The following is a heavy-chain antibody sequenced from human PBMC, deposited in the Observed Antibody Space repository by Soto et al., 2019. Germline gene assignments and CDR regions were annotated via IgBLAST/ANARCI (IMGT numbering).Heavy chain of an antibody. V-gene: IGHV3-15*01. J-gene: IGHJ5*02. D-gene: IGHD1-26*01. CDR1: VFTFSNAW. Sequence: GGSLRLSCAASVFTFSNAWMSWVRQAPGKGLEWVGRIKSKTDGGTTDYAAPVKGRFTISRDDSKNTLYLQMNSLKTEDTAVYYCTTEDSGSYGNWFDPWGQGTLVTVSS. CDR3: TTEDSGSYGNWFDP. CDR2: IKSKTDGGTT.